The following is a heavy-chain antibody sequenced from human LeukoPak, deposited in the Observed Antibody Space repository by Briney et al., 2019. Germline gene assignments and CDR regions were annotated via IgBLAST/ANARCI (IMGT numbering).Heavy chain of an antibody. CDR1: GYTFTGYY. D-gene: IGHD3-22*01. J-gene: IGHJ3*02. Sequence: ASVKVSCKASGYTFTGYYMHWVRQAPGQGLEWMGWINPNSGGTNYAQKFQGGVTMTRDTSISTAYMELSRLRSDDTAVYYCARDANYYDSREAFDIWGQGTMVTVSS. V-gene: IGHV1-2*02. CDR2: INPNSGGT. CDR3: ARDANYYDSREAFDI.